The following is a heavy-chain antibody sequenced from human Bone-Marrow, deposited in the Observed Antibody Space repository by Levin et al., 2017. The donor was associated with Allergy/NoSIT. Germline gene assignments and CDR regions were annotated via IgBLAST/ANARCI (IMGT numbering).Heavy chain of an antibody. CDR1: GFTVSSNY. CDR3: ARCFYYGSGSRRLYYYGMDV. J-gene: IGHJ6*02. D-gene: IGHD3-10*01. V-gene: IGHV3-53*01. CDR2: IYSGGST. Sequence: GGSLRLSCAASGFTVSSNYMSWVRQAPGKGLEWVSVIYSGGSTYYADSVKGRFTISRDNSKNTLYLQMNSLRAEDTAVYYCARCFYYGSGSRRLYYYGMDVWGQGTTVTVSS.